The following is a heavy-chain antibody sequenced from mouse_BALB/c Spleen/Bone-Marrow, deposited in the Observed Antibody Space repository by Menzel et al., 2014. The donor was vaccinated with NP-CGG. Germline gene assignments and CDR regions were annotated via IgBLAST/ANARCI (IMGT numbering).Heavy chain of an antibody. CDR3: ARKGAMITHYYAMDY. D-gene: IGHD2-4*01. CDR2: ISNGSSPI. CDR1: GFTFSGFG. J-gene: IGHJ4*01. V-gene: IGHV5-17*02. Sequence: EVQGVESGGGLVQPGGSRKLSCAASGFTFSGFGMHWVRQAPEKGLEWVAYISNGSSPIYYADTVKGRFTISRDNPKNTLFLQMTSLRSEDTAMYYCARKGAMITHYYAMDYWGQGTSVTVSS.